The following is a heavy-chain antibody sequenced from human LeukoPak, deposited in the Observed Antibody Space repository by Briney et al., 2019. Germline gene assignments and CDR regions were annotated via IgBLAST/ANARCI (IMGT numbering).Heavy chain of an antibody. J-gene: IGHJ5*02. V-gene: IGHV5-51*01. D-gene: IGHD4-17*01. CDR1: EYSFTIYW. Sequence: GESLHISCVGSEYSFTIYWICWGRQIAGEGLEWMGIIYPGDSDTRYKPSSQGQVTIAADKSISTAYLQWSSLKASDTAMYYCARRYGDRGGFDPWGQGTLVTVSS. CDR2: IYPGDSDT. CDR3: ARRYGDRGGFDP.